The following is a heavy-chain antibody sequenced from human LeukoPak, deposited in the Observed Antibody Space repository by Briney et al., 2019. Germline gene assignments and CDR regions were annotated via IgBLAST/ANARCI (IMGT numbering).Heavy chain of an antibody. CDR1: GGTFSSYA. Sequence: SVKVSCKASGGTFSSYAISWVRRAPGQGLEWMGGIIPIFGTANYAQKFQGRVTITTDESTSTAYMELSSLRSEDTAVYYCAGSRYDFWSGYPKSNNWFDPWGQGTLVTVSS. CDR3: AGSRYDFWSGYPKSNNWFDP. D-gene: IGHD3-3*01. CDR2: IIPIFGTA. J-gene: IGHJ5*02. V-gene: IGHV1-69*05.